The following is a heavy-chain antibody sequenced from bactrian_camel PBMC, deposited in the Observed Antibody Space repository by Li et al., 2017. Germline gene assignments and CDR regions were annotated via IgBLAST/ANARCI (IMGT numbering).Heavy chain of an antibody. CDR3: AIGRCGSWWSGSDNV. D-gene: IGHD6*01. Sequence: VQLVESGGGLVQPGGSLRLSCAASGLSFSINVMSWVRQAPGKELEWVASVGVRDNTYYADSMKGRFTISQDSAKNTANLQMNSLKPEDSAMYYCAIGRCGSWWSGSDNVWGQGTQVTVS. J-gene: IGHJ4*01. CDR1: GLSFSINV. V-gene: IGHV3S10*01. CDR2: VGVRDNT.